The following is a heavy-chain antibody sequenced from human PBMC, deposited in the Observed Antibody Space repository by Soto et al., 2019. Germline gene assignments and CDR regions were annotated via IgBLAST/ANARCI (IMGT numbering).Heavy chain of an antibody. Sequence: QVQLVQSGAEVKKPGASVKVSCKASGYTFTDYFIHWVRQAPGQGFEWMGWINPNSRGTNYAQKFQGRVTMTRDTSNSTVYMELRGLTSDDSAVYYCARVTLKAGNWFDPWGQGTLVTVSS. CDR3: ARVTLKAGNWFDP. CDR1: GYTFTDYF. J-gene: IGHJ5*02. V-gene: IGHV1-2*02. CDR2: INPNSRGT.